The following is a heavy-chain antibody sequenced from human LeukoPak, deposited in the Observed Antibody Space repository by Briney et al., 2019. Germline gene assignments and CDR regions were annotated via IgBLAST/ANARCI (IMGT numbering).Heavy chain of an antibody. V-gene: IGHV4-30-2*01. CDR3: ARDVDGSGMTNFDY. D-gene: IGHD3-10*01. Sequence: SQTLSLTCAVSGGSISSGGYSWSWIRQPPGKGLEWIGYIYHSGSTNYNPSLKSRVTISVDTSKNQFSLKLSSVTAADTAVYYCARDVDGSGMTNFDYWGQGTLVTVSS. CDR1: GGSISSGGYS. CDR2: IYHSGST. J-gene: IGHJ4*02.